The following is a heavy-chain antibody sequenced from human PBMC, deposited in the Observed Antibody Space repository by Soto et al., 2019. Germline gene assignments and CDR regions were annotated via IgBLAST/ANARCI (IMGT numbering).Heavy chain of an antibody. CDR2: IYWDDDK. CDR3: AHRRLDERRLVLYAFDI. D-gene: IGHD2-15*01. Sequence: QITLKESGPTLVKPTQTLTLTCTFSGFSLSTSGVGVGWIRQPPGKALEWLALIYWDDDKRYSPSLKSRGTITKDTSKIQVVLTMTNMDPVDTATYYCAHRRLDERRLVLYAFDIWGQGTMVTVSS. V-gene: IGHV2-5*02. J-gene: IGHJ3*02. CDR1: GFSLSTSGVG.